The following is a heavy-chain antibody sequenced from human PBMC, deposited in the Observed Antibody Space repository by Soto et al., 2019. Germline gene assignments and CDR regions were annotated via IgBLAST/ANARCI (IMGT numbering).Heavy chain of an antibody. CDR2: INHTGTT. V-gene: IGHV4-34*01. CDR1: GGSFSGYY. Sequence: PSETLSLTCAVYGGSFSGYYWSWIRQPPGKGLEWIGEINHTGTTNYNPSLKSRVTISVDTSKNQFSLRLSSVTAADTALYYCAKLVAVAGTDDWFDPWGQGTLVTVSS. J-gene: IGHJ5*02. CDR3: AKLVAVAGTDDWFDP. D-gene: IGHD6-19*01.